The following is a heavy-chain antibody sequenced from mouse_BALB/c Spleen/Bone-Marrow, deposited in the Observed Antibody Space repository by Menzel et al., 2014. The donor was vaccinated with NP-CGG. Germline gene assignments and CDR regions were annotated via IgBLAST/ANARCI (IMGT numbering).Heavy chain of an antibody. J-gene: IGHJ2*01. V-gene: IGHV2-6-4*01. Sequence: VKLVESGPGLVAPSQGLSITCTVSGFSLSRYSVHWFRQPPGKGLEWLGMIWGGGSTDYNSALKSRLSISKDNSKSXVFLKMNSLQTDDTAMYYCARNSGTWGFDYWGQGTTLTVSS. CDR3: ARNSGTWGFDY. D-gene: IGHD3-2*02. CDR1: GFSLSRYS. CDR2: IWGGGST.